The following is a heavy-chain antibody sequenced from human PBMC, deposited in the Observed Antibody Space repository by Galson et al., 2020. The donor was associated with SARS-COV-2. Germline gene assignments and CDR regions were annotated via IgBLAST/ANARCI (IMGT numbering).Heavy chain of an antibody. J-gene: IGHJ4*02. CDR3: ARWGMYSGNRGALDY. CDR2: IYTSGST. CDR1: GGSISSYY. V-gene: IGHV4-4*07. Sequence: ASETLSLTCTVSGGSISSYYWSWIRQPAGKGLEWIGRIYTSGSTNYNPSLKSRVTMSVDTSKNQFSLKLSSVTATDTAVYYCARWGMYSGNRGALDYWGQGTLVTVSS. D-gene: IGHD6-13*01.